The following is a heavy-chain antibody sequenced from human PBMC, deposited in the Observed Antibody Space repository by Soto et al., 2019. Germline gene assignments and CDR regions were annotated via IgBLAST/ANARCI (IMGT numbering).Heavy chain of an antibody. CDR2: IYYSGST. J-gene: IGHJ2*01. V-gene: IGHV4-30-4*01. Sequence: QVQLQESGPGLVKPSQTLSLTCTVSGGSISSGDYYWSWIRQPPGKGLEWIGYIYYSGSTYYNPSLKSRVTISVDTSKNQFSLKLSSVTAADTAVYYCARGVFTVVTPGAYWYFDLWGRGTLVTVSS. D-gene: IGHD2-21*02. CDR3: ARGVFTVVTPGAYWYFDL. CDR1: GGSISSGDYY.